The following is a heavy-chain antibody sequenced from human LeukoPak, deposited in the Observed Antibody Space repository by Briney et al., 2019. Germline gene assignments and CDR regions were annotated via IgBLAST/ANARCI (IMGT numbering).Heavy chain of an antibody. CDR1: GFTFSSYR. J-gene: IGHJ4*02. CDR3: ARDPTHYLRYGYFDY. D-gene: IGHD3-9*01. CDR2: INNVGSHI. V-gene: IGHV3-21*01. Sequence: GGSLRLSCAASGFTFSSYRMNWVRQAPGKGLEWVSSINNVGSHIYYADSVRGRFIISRDNAKNSFFLQMSNLRAEDTAVYYCARDPTHYLRYGYFDYWGQGILVTVSS.